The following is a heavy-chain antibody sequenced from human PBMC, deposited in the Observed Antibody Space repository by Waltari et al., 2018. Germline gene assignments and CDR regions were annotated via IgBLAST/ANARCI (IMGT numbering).Heavy chain of an antibody. D-gene: IGHD1-1*01. CDR1: GFTFSSYA. CDR3: AKDTTGNWEFDY. CDR2: ISGSGGST. J-gene: IGHJ4*02. Sequence: EVQLLESGGGLVQPGGSLRLSWAASGFTFSSYAMSWVRQAPGKGREWVSAISGSGGSTYYADSVKGRFTISRDNSKNTLYLQMNSLRAEDTAVYYCAKDTTGNWEFDYWGQGTLVTVSS. V-gene: IGHV3-23*01.